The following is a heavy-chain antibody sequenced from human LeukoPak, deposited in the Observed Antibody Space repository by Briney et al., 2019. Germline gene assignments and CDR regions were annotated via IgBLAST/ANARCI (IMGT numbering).Heavy chain of an antibody. CDR2: INHSGST. Sequence: SETLSLTCAVYGGSFSGYYWSWIRQPPGKGLEWIGEINHSGSTNYNPSLKSRVTISVDTSKNQFSLKLSSVTAADTAVYYCARQRMVRGVIRWFDPWGQGTLVTVSS. CDR1: GGSFSGYY. CDR3: ARQRMVRGVIRWFDP. D-gene: IGHD3-10*01. V-gene: IGHV4-34*01. J-gene: IGHJ5*02.